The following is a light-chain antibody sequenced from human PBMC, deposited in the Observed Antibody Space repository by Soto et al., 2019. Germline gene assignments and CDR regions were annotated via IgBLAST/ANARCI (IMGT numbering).Light chain of an antibody. CDR3: QQSYRNPRT. CDR2: AAS. V-gene: IGKV1-39*01. J-gene: IGKJ1*01. CDR1: QSISNF. Sequence: DIQMTQSPSFLSASAGDRVTIFSRASQSISNFLHWYQQKPGKAPKLLIYAASKLESGVPSRFGGSGSGTDFTLTISSLQPEDFATYYCQQSYRNPRTFGLGTRVEIK.